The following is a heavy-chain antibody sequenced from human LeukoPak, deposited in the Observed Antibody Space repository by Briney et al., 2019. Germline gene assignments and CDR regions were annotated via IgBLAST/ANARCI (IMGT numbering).Heavy chain of an antibody. J-gene: IGHJ4*02. Sequence: GGSLRLSCAASGFTFSSCSMNWVRQAPGKGLEWVSCISSSSSAIYYADSVKGRFTISRDNAKNSLYLQMNSLRAEDTAVYYCARDTGSLDYWGQGTLVTVSS. CDR2: ISSSSSAI. V-gene: IGHV3-48*04. CDR3: ARDTGSLDY. D-gene: IGHD1-26*01. CDR1: GFTFSSCS.